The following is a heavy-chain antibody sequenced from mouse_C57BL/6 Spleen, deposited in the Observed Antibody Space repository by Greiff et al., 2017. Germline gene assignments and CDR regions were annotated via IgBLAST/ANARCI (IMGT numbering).Heavy chain of an antibody. D-gene: IGHD1-1*01. CDR2: IDPENGDT. J-gene: IGHJ3*01. V-gene: IGHV14-4*01. CDR3: TNYGSSYTWFAY. CDR1: GFNIKDDY. Sequence: VQLKESGAELVRPGASVKLSCTASGFNIKDDYMHWVKQRPEQGLEWIGWIDPENGDTEYASKFQGKATITADTSSNTAYLQLSSLTSEDTAVYYCTNYGSSYTWFAYWGQGTLVTVSA.